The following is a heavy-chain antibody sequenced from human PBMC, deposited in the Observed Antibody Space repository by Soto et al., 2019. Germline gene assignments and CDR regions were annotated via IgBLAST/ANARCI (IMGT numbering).Heavy chain of an antibody. Sequence: ASVKVSCKASGGTFSSYAISWVRQAPGQGLEWMGGIIPIFGTANYAQKFQGRVTITADKSTSTAYMELSSLRSEDTAVYYCALQIPTTIVATITELDYWGQGTLVTVSS. J-gene: IGHJ4*02. D-gene: IGHD5-12*01. CDR1: GGTFSSYA. V-gene: IGHV1-69*06. CDR3: ALQIPTTIVATITELDY. CDR2: IIPIFGTA.